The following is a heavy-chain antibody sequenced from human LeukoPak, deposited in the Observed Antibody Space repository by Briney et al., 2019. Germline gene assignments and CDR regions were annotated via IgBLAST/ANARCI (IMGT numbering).Heavy chain of an antibody. CDR3: AREYLGGYLIY. D-gene: IGHD3-16*02. V-gene: IGHV6-1*01. CDR1: GDSVSSNTAA. Sequence: SQTLSLTCAISGDSVSSNTAAWTWIRQSPSSGLEWLGRIYYRSKWYNDYEVSVKSRITINPDTSKNQFSLQLNSVTPEDTAVYYCAREYLGGYLIYWGQGTLVTVSS. J-gene: IGHJ4*02. CDR2: IYYRSKWYN.